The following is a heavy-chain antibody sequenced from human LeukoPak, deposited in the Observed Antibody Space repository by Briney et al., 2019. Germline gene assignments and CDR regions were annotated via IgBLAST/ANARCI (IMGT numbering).Heavy chain of an antibody. D-gene: IGHD2-15*01. CDR1: GGSISTSNYY. J-gene: IGHJ6*03. Sequence: SETLSLTCTVSGGSISTSNYYWGWIRQPPGKGLEWIGNIFYSGSTYYSPSLKSRVTISLDTSRNQFSLKLSSVTAADTAVYYCARANRLCSGGSCYSFWYYYMDVWGKGTTVTISS. CDR2: IFYSGST. CDR3: ARANRLCSGGSCYSFWYYYMDV. V-gene: IGHV4-39*07.